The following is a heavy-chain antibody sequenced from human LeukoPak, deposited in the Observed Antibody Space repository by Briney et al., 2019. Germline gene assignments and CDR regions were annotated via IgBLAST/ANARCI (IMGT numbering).Heavy chain of an antibody. V-gene: IGHV3-21*01. CDR1: GFTFSSYT. J-gene: IGHJ4*02. CDR3: ARALTTLTYEGY. Sequence: GGSLRLSCAASGFTFSSYTMHWIRQAPGKGLEWVSSISGSNSYIFYADSVKGRFTVSRDNAKDSLYLQMNSLRAEDTAVYYCARALTTLTYEGYWGQGILVTVSS. CDR2: ISGSNSYI. D-gene: IGHD1-1*01.